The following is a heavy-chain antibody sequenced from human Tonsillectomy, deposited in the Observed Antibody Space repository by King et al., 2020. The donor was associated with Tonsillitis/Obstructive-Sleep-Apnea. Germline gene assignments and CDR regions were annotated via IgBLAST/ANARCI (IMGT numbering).Heavy chain of an antibody. V-gene: IGHV3-15*07. CDR1: GFTFSNAW. Sequence: VQLVESGGGLVKPGGSLRLSCAASGFTFSNAWMNWVRQAPGKGLEWVGRIKSKTDGGTTVYAAPVKGRFTISRDDSKDTLFLQMNSLKTEDTAVYYCTTDPVWGLLAHDAFDIWGQGTMVTVSS. CDR3: TTDPVWGLLAHDAFDI. J-gene: IGHJ3*02. D-gene: IGHD1-26*01. CDR2: IKSKTDGGTT.